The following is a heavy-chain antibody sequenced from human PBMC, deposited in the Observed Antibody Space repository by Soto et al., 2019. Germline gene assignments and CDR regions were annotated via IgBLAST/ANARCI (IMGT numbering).Heavy chain of an antibody. D-gene: IGHD3-3*02. CDR2: INHSGST. V-gene: IGHV4-34*01. CDR1: VGSFSGYS. CDR3: ARGRINIFVVVIDYYYYGMDV. J-gene: IGHJ6*02. Sequence: SETLSLTCAVYVGSFSGYSWSWIRQPPGKGLEWRGAINHSGSTNYNPSLKRRVTISLDPSKNQFSLQLSSVTAAPAAVYYCARGRINIFVVVIDYYYYGMDVWCQGNTVT.